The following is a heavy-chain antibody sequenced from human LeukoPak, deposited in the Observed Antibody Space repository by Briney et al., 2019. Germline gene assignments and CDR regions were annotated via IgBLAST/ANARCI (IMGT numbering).Heavy chain of an antibody. Sequence: ASVKVSCKASGYTFTSYDINWGRQATGQGLGWMGWMNLNSGITGYAQKFQGRVTITRNTSISTAYMELSSLRSEDTAVYYCARVTDRGFDYWGQGTLVTVSS. CDR2: MNLNSGIT. CDR3: ARVTDRGFDY. D-gene: IGHD3-10*01. CDR1: GYTFTSYD. V-gene: IGHV1-8*03. J-gene: IGHJ4*02.